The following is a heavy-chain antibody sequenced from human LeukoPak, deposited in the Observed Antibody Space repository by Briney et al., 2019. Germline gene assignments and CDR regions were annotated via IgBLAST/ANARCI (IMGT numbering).Heavy chain of an antibody. V-gene: IGHV4-39*07. CDR3: ARILTISYYFDY. D-gene: IGHD3-10*01. Sequence: PSETLSLTCTVSGASIGGSNYFWGWIRQPAGKGLEWIGSIYHSGSTYYNPSLKSRVTISVFTSKNQFSLRLSSVTAADTAVYYCARILTISYYFDYWGQGALVTVSS. CDR1: GASIGGSNYF. CDR2: IYHSGST. J-gene: IGHJ4*02.